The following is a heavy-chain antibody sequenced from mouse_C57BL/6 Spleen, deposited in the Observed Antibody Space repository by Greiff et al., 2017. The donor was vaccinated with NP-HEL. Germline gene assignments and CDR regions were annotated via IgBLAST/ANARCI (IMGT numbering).Heavy chain of an antibody. CDR3: ARGTDYGSSFDY. J-gene: IGHJ2*01. D-gene: IGHD1-1*01. CDR2: SNPSTGGT. Sequence: EVQLQQSGPELVKPGASVKISCKASGYSFTGYYMNWVKQSPEKSLEWIGESNPSTGGTTYNQKFKAKATLTVDKSSSTAYMQLKSLTSEDSAVYYCARGTDYGSSFDYWGQGTTLTVSS. V-gene: IGHV1-42*01. CDR1: GYSFTGYY.